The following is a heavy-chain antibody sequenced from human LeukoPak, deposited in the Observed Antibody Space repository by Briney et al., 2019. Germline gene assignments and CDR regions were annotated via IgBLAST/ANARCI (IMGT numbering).Heavy chain of an antibody. CDR2: IYTSGST. CDR1: GGSISSYY. D-gene: IGHD3-10*01. CDR3: ARDYGVLLWFGESRAWFDP. J-gene: IGHJ5*02. Sequence: PSETLSLTCTVSGGSISSYYWSWIRQPAGKGLEWIGRIYTSGSTNYNPSLKGRVTMSVDTSKNQFSLKLSSVTAADTAVYYCARDYGVLLWFGESRAWFDPWGQGTLVTVSS. V-gene: IGHV4-4*07.